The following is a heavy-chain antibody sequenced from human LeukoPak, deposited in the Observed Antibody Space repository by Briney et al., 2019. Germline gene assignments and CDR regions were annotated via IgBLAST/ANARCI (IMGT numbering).Heavy chain of an antibody. CDR1: GGSISSYY. D-gene: IGHD3-9*01. CDR3: ARHGGPLDILTGRYYYGMDV. Sequence: PSETLSLTCAVYGGSISSYYWSWIRQPPGKGLEWIGYIYYSGSTNYNPSLKSRVTISVDTSKNQFSLKLSSVTAADTAVYYCARHGGPLDILTGRYYYGMDVWGQGTTVTVSS. V-gene: IGHV4-59*08. CDR2: IYYSGST. J-gene: IGHJ6*02.